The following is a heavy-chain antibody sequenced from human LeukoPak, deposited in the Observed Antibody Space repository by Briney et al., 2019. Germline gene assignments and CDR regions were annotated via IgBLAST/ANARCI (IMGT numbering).Heavy chain of an antibody. CDR2: INWNGGST. V-gene: IGHV3-20*04. CDR3: ARDLNRYGHNHFDY. CDR1: GFTFDDYG. D-gene: IGHD5-18*01. Sequence: GGSLRLSCAASGFTFDDYGMSWVRHAPGKGLEWVSGINWNGGSTGYADSVKGRFTISRDNAKNSLYLQMNSLRAEDTALYYCARDLNRYGHNHFDYWGQGTLVTVSS. J-gene: IGHJ4*02.